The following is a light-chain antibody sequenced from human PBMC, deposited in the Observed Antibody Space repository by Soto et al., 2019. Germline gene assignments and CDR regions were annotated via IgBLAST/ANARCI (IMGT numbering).Light chain of an antibody. CDR1: QSISTY. J-gene: IGKJ1*01. CDR3: QQYGGSPRT. Sequence: DIQMTQSPSSLSASVGDRVTITCRASQSISTYLHWYQQKPGKAPNLLIYAASTLQSGVPSRFSGSGSGTDFTLTIGSLQPEDFAVYYCQQYGGSPRTFGQGTKVDIK. CDR2: AAS. V-gene: IGKV1-39*01.